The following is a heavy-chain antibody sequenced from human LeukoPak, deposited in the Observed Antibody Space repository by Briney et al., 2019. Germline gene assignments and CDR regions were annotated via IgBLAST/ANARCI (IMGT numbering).Heavy chain of an antibody. D-gene: IGHD3-3*01. J-gene: IGHJ4*02. CDR3: ATAYSLTIFGVAAADY. V-gene: IGHV1-24*01. CDR2: FDPEDGET. Sequence: ASVKVSCKASGYTFTGYYMHWVRQAPGKGLEWMGGFDPEDGETIYAQKFQGRVTMTEDTSTDTAYMELSSLRSEDTAVYYCATAYSLTIFGVAAADYWGQGTLVTVSS. CDR1: GYTFTGYY.